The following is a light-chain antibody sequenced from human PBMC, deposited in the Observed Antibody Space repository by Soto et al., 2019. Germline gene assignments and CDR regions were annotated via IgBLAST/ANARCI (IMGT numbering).Light chain of an antibody. Sequence: VMTQSPATLSVSPGERATLSCRASQSVSTNLAWYQLRPGQAPRLIISGAYTRATGVPARFSGSGSGTEFTLTISSLQSEDFAIYYCQQFNKWPRTFGQGTRVEIK. CDR2: GAY. J-gene: IGKJ1*01. CDR1: QSVSTN. CDR3: QQFNKWPRT. V-gene: IGKV3-15*01.